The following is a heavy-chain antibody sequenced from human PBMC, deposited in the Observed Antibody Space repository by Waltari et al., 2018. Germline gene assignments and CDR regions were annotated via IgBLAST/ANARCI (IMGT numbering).Heavy chain of an antibody. CDR2: INHIGTT. V-gene: IGHV4-34*01. J-gene: IGHJ4*02. Sequence: QVQLQQWGAGLLKTSETLSLTCAVYGGSFSGHYGRWIRQHPGTGLEWIGEINHIGTTNYAPSLQSRVTISVDTSKNPFSLKLSSVTAADTAVYYCARQRGYSSSWYDYWGQGTLVTVSS. D-gene: IGHD6-13*01. CDR1: GGSFSGHY. CDR3: ARQRGYSSSWYDY.